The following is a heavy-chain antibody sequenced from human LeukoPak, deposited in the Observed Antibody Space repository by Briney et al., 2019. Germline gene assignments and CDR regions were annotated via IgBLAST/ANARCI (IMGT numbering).Heavy chain of an antibody. CDR3: ARFALSSSLDY. Sequence: KNGESLKISCKVSGYRLTNNWIGWVRQVPGKGLEWMGIIYPGYSDTRYSPSFQGQVTFSVDTSTSTVYLQWSSLKASDTAIYYCARFALSSSLDYWGQGTLVTVSP. CDR2: IYPGYSDT. D-gene: IGHD6-13*01. V-gene: IGHV5-51*01. J-gene: IGHJ4*02. CDR1: GYRLTNNW.